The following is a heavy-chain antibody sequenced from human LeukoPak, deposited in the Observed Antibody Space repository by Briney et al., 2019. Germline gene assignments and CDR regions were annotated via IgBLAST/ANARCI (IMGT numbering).Heavy chain of an antibody. V-gene: IGHV4-34*01. D-gene: IGHD2-15*01. CDR2: INHSGST. Sequence: SETLSLTCAVYGGSFSGYYWSWIRQPPGKGLEWIGEINHSGSTNYNPSLKSRVTISVDMSKNQFSLKLSSVTAADTAVYYCARGKPSSGGYYWYFDLWGRGTLVTVSS. CDR3: ARGKPSSGGYYWYFDL. CDR1: GGSFSGYY. J-gene: IGHJ2*01.